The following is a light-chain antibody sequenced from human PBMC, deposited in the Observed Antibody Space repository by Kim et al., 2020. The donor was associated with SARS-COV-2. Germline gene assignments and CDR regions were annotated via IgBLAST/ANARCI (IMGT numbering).Light chain of an antibody. V-gene: IGKV3-15*01. CDR3: QQYNNWPLT. Sequence: EIVMKQSPCPLSVSPGERATLSCRASQSVRSNLAWYQQKPGQAPRLLIYGASTRATGIPARFSGSGSGTEFTLTISSLQSEDLAVYYCQQYNNWPLTFGGGTKVEIK. CDR1: QSVRSN. CDR2: GAS. J-gene: IGKJ4*01.